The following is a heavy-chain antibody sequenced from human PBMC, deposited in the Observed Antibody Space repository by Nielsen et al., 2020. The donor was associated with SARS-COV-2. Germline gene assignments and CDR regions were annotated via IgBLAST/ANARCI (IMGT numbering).Heavy chain of an antibody. V-gene: IGHV3-30*18. J-gene: IGHJ6*02. CDR2: ISYDGSNK. Sequence: GESLKISCAASGFTFSNYGLHWVRQAPGKGLEWVAVISYDGSNKFYADSVKGRFTISRDNSKNTLDLQLNSLRAEDTAIYYCANTLSRACINGVCFRGGAYSYYGMDVWGQGTTVTVSS. CDR3: ANTLSRACINGVCFRGGAYSYYGMDV. CDR1: GFTFSNYG. D-gene: IGHD2-8*01.